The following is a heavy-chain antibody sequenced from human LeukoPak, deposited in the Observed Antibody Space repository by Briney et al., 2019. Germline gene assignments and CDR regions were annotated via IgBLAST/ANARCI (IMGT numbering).Heavy chain of an antibody. CDR2: IIPIFGTA. V-gene: IGHV1-69*01. J-gene: IGHJ3*02. D-gene: IGHD3-16*02. Sequence: ASVKVSCKASGGTFSSYAISWVRQAPGQGLEWMGGIIPIFGTANYAQKFQGRVTITADESTSTAYMELSSLRSEDTAVYYCTREGVYAPDPSSYHRDAFDIWGQGTVVIVSS. CDR3: TREGVYAPDPSSYHRDAFDI. CDR1: GGTFSSYA.